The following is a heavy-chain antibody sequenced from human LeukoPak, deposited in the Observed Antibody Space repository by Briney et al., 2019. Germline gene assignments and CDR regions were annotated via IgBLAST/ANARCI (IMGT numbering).Heavy chain of an antibody. V-gene: IGHV1-2*02. CDR3: ARGSTGTKGQCDY. J-gene: IGHJ4*02. CDR2: INPNSGGT. CDR1: GYTFTGYY. D-gene: IGHD1-7*01. Sequence: ASVKVSCKASGYTFTGYYMHWVRQAPGQGLEWMGWINPNSGGTNYAQKFQGRVTMTRGTSISTAYMELSRLRSDDTAVYYCARGSTGTKGQCDYWGQGTLVTVSS.